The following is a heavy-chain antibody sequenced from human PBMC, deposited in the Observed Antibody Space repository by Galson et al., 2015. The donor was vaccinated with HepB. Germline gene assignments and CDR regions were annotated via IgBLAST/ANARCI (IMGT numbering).Heavy chain of an antibody. J-gene: IGHJ5*02. D-gene: IGHD6-6*01. CDR2: IIPMFDVT. V-gene: IGHV1-69*04. Sequence: SVKVSCKASRDSVSGHAISWVRQAPGQGLEWMGRIIPMFDVTNYPQKFQDRATISADMSTNTVYLELSRLRSEDTAVYFCANQSTSSVGNWFGPWGQGTLVTASS. CDR1: RDSVSGHA. CDR3: ANQSTSSVGNWFGP.